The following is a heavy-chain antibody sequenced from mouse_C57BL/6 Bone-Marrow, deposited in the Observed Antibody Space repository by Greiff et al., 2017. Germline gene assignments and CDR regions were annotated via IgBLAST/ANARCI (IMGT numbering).Heavy chain of an antibody. CDR2: IWWDDDK. CDR3: ARPYYYVPFAY. V-gene: IGHV8-8*01. CDR1: GFSLSTVGMG. D-gene: IGHD1-1*01. Sequence: QVTLKVSGPGILQPSQTLSLTCSFSGFSLSTVGMGVGWIRQPPGKGLEWLAHIWWDDDKYYNQALKRRLTTSKATSKNQLFLKAANVDTADTATYYCARPYYYVPFAYWGQGTLVTVSA. J-gene: IGHJ3*01.